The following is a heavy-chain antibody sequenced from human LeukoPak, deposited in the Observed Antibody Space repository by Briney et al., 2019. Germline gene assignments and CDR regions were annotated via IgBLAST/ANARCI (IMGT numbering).Heavy chain of an antibody. CDR3: VKGYCSSISCYGDY. J-gene: IGHJ4*02. Sequence: GGSXXLSCSASGFTFSSYXXXXVRQAPGKXXXXXXAISSNGGSTYYAXXVXXRFXXSRDNSKNTPYLQMSSLRAEDTAVYYCVKGYCSSISCYGDYWGQGTLVTFSS. CDR2: ISSNGGST. CDR1: GFTFSSYX. V-gene: IGHV3-64D*09. D-gene: IGHD2-2*01.